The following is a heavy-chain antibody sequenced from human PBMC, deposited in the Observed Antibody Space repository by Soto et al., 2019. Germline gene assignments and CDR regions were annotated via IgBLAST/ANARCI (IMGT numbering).Heavy chain of an antibody. CDR2: INPYSGAT. J-gene: IGHJ5*02. D-gene: IGHD5-12*01. CDR1: GYTFSDYY. V-gene: IGHV1-2*04. Sequence: QVQLVQSGAEVKKPGASVKVSCKASGYTFSDYYVHWVRQAPGQGLEWMGWINPYSGATNYAQKFQAWVTXXGXASXSTAYLELTTLVSDDTAVYYCASARANVAPNWFDPWGQGTLVIVSS. CDR3: ASARANVAPNWFDP.